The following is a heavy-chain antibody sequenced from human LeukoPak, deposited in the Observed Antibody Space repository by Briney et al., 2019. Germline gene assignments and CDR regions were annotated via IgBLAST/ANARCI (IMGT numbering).Heavy chain of an antibody. CDR1: GASISGSGYY. D-gene: IGHD2-8*01. Sequence: PSETLSLTCTVSGASISGSGYYWGWIRQPPGKGLEWIGSIYSSGSTYYNASLQSRVTISIETSKNQISLRLNSVTAADTAVYYCAKTFQWYYMDVWGKGTTVTISS. V-gene: IGHV4-39*01. J-gene: IGHJ6*03. CDR3: AKTFQWYYMDV. CDR2: IYSSGST.